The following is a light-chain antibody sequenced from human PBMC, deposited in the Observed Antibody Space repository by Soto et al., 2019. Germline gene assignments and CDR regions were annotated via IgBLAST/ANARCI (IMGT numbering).Light chain of an antibody. CDR2: YESDSDK. CDR3: AIWYSSSVV. Sequence: QAVVTQPTSLSASPGASARFTCTLRSGINVGTYRIYWYQQKPGSLPRYLLRYESDSDKQQGSGVPSRFSGSKDASTNAGLLLISGLQSEDEADYYCAIWYSSSVVFGGGTKLTVL. J-gene: IGLJ2*01. V-gene: IGLV5-39*01. CDR1: SGINVGTYR.